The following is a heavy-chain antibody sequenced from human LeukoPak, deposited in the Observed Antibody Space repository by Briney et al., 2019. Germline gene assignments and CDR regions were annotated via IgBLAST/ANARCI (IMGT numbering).Heavy chain of an antibody. Sequence: GGSLRLSCAASKFIVSSNYINWVRQAPGKGLEWVSVIYSGGGIYYADSVKGRFTISRDISKNMLYLQMNSLRADDTAVYYCARGHNTATSGTRAFDIWGQGTMVTVSS. CDR2: IYSGGGI. CDR1: KFIVSSNY. V-gene: IGHV3-53*01. J-gene: IGHJ3*02. D-gene: IGHD5-18*01. CDR3: ARGHNTATSGTRAFDI.